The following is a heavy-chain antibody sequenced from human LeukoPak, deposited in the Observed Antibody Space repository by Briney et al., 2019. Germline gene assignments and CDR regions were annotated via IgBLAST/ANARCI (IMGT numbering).Heavy chain of an antibody. D-gene: IGHD3-16*02. Sequence: SETLSLTCTVSGGSISSYYWSWIRQPPGKGLEWIGYIYYSGSTNYNPSLKSRVTISVDTSKNQFSLKLSSVTAADTAVYYCARPHDYVWGSYRFLSYWGQGTLVTVSS. CDR2: IYYSGST. CDR3: ARPHDYVWGSYRFLSY. J-gene: IGHJ4*02. V-gene: IGHV4-59*12. CDR1: GGSISSYY.